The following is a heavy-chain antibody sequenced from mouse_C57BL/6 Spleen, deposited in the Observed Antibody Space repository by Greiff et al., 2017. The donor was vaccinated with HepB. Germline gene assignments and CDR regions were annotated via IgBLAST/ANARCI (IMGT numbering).Heavy chain of an antibody. J-gene: IGHJ3*01. CDR1: GYAFTNYL. D-gene: IGHD2-4*01. CDR2: INPGSGGT. V-gene: IGHV1-54*01. CDR3: ARSDDSLAY. Sequence: QVQLKQSGAELVRPGTSVKVSCKASGYAFTNYLIEWVKQRPGQGLEWIGVINPGSGGTNYNEKFKGKATLTADKSSSTAYMQLSSLTSEDSAVYFCARSDDSLAYWGQGTLVTVSA.